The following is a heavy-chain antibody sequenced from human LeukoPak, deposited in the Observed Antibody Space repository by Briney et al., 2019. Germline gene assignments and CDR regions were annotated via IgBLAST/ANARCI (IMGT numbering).Heavy chain of an antibody. CDR2: ITSSSSYI. Sequence: GGSLRLSCAASGFIFSSYSMNWVRQAPGKGLEWVSSITSSSSYIYHADSVKGRFTISRDNAKNSLYLQMNSLKTEDTAVYYCTTDREYCSSTSCWAIESWDAFDIWGQGTMVTVSS. J-gene: IGHJ3*02. D-gene: IGHD2-2*01. CDR1: GFIFSSYS. V-gene: IGHV3-21*03. CDR3: TTDREYCSSTSCWAIESWDAFDI.